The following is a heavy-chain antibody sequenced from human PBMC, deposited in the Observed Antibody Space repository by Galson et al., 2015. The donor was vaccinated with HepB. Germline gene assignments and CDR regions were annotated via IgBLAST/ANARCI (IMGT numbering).Heavy chain of an antibody. D-gene: IGHD5-12*01. CDR3: ARTLWGGYDY. J-gene: IGHJ4*02. CDR1: GFTFSTYA. Sequence: SLRLSCAASGFTFSTYAMSWVRQAPGKGLECVSTVSGAAVTTYYADSVKGRFTISRDNSKNTLYLQMDSLRTEDTAVYYCARTLWGGYDYWGQGTLVTVSS. CDR2: VSGAAVTT. V-gene: IGHV3-23*01.